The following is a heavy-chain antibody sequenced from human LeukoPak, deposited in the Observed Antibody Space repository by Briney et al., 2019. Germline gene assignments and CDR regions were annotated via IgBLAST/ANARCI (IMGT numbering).Heavy chain of an antibody. J-gene: IGHJ4*02. D-gene: IGHD4-17*01. CDR1: GFTFSSYS. CDR3: AKDGATVTTYFDY. V-gene: IGHV3-30*18. CDR2: ISYDGSNK. Sequence: GGSLRLSCAASGFTFSSYSMNWVRQAPGKGLEWVAVISYDGSNKYYADSVKDRFTISRDNSKNTLYLQMNSLRAEDMAVYYCAKDGATVTTYFDYWGQGTLVTVSS.